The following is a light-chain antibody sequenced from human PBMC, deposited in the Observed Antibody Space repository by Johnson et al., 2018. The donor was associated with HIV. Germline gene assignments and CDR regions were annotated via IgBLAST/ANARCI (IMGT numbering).Light chain of an antibody. V-gene: IGLV1-51*02. J-gene: IGLJ1*01. CDR3: ATCDNSLRV. Sequence: QSVLTQPPSVSAAPGQNVTISCSGSSSNIGNNYISWYQQLPGTAPKLLIYETTKRPSGIPDRFSGSRSGTSATLGITGLQTGDEADSYCATCDNSLRVFGTGTKVTV. CDR1: SSNIGNNY. CDR2: ETT.